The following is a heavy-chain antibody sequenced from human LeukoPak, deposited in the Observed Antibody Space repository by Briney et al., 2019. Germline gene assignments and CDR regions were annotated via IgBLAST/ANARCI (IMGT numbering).Heavy chain of an antibody. CDR1: GFTFSSYS. CDR2: ISSSSSYI. V-gene: IGHV3-21*01. Sequence: GGSLRLSCAASGFTFSSYSMHWVRQAPGKGLEWVSSISSSSSYIYYADSVKGRFTISRDNAKNSLYLQMNSLRAEDTAVYCCARDTSSWFFDCWGQGTLVTPSS. D-gene: IGHD6-13*01. CDR3: ARDTSSWFFDC. J-gene: IGHJ4*02.